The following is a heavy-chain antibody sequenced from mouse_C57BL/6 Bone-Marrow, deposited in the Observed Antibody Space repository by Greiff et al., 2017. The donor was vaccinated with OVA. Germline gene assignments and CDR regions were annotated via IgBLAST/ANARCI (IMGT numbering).Heavy chain of an antibody. CDR1: GFTFSSYG. Sequence: DVMLVESGGDLVKPGESLKLSCAASGFTFSSYGMSWVRQTPDKRLEWVATISSGGSYTYYPDSVKGRFTISRDNAKNTLYLQMSSLKSEDTAMYYCAREVLNWGQGTTLTVSS. J-gene: IGHJ2*01. V-gene: IGHV5-6*02. CDR2: ISSGGSYT. CDR3: AREVLN.